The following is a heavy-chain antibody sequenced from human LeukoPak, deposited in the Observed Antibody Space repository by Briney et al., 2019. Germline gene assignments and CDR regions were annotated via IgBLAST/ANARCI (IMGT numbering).Heavy chain of an antibody. V-gene: IGHV1-69*02. J-gene: IGHJ6*03. CDR1: GGTFSSYT. Sequence: GAXVKVSCKASGGTFSSYTIRWVRQAPGEGLEWMGRIIAILGIANYAQKFEGRVTIKADKSTSTAYMEVSSLRSEDTAVYYCAATVTSFRGHYYSYMDVWGKGTTVTVSS. CDR3: AATVTSFRGHYYSYMDV. D-gene: IGHD4-11*01. CDR2: IIAILGIA.